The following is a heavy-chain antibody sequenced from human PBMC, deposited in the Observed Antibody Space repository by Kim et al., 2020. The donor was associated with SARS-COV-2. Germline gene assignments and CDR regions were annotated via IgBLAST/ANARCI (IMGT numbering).Heavy chain of an antibody. CDR1: GYSFTSYW. D-gene: IGHD3-22*01. J-gene: IGHJ3*02. CDR3: ARRGVSSGYDAFDI. CDR2: IDPGDSDT. V-gene: IGHV5-51*01. Sequence: GESLKISCKGSGYSFTSYWIGWVRQMPGKGLEWMGIIDPGDSDTRYSPSFQGQVTVSADKSISTAYLQWSSLKASDTAMYYGARRGVSSGYDAFDIWGQGTMVTVSS.